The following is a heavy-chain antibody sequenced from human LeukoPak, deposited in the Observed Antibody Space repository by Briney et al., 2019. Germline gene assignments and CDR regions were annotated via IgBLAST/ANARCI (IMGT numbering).Heavy chain of an antibody. CDR2: IYYRGST. Sequence: SETLSLTCTVSGGSISNYYWSWIRQPPGKGLEWIGYIYYRGSTNYNPSLKSRVTISVDTPKNQLSLKLTSVTAADTAVYYCARDHDSSGYYYVGGWFDPWGQGTLVTVSS. CDR1: GGSISNYY. D-gene: IGHD3-22*01. CDR3: ARDHDSSGYYYVGGWFDP. J-gene: IGHJ5*02. V-gene: IGHV4-59*01.